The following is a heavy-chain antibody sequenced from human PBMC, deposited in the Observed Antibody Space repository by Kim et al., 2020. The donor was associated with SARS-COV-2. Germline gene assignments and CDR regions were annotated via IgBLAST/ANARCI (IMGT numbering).Heavy chain of an antibody. J-gene: IGHJ5*02. CDR2: IYYTGTA. D-gene: IGHD2-15*01. CDR1: GDTINNGGYF. CDR3: ARGGVVPTAIRFDP. V-gene: IGHV4-31*03. Sequence: SETLSLTCSVSGDTINNGGYFWHWIRQIPGKGLEWMGHIYYTGTASYTPSLQSRLTMSVDLSKSQLSLSLKSVTAADTAVYYCARGGVVPTAIRFDPWGPGTLVTVSS.